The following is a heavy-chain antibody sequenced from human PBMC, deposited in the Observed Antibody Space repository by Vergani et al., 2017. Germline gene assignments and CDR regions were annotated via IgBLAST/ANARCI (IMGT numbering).Heavy chain of an antibody. Sequence: QVQLQQWGAGLLKPSETLSLTCAVYGGPLSGYYWSWIRQPPGKELEWIGEISESGSTNYNPSLKSRVTISVDTSKNQFSLKLSSVTAADTAVYYCARVEQQRSKGWFDPWGQGTLVTVSS. CDR1: GGPLSGYY. CDR3: ARVEQQRSKGWFDP. CDR2: ISESGST. V-gene: IGHV4-34*01. J-gene: IGHJ5*02. D-gene: IGHD6-13*01.